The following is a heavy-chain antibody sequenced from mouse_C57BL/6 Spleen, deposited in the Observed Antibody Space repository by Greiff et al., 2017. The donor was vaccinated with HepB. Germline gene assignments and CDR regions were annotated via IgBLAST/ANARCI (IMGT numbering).Heavy chain of an antibody. Sequence: VQLQQPGAELVKPGASVKLSCKASGYTFTSYWMQWVKQRPGQGLEWIGEIDPSDSYTNYNQKFKGKATLTVDTSSSTAYMQLSSLTSEDSAVYYCARGEIKTLYYAMDYWGQGTSVTVSS. CDR1: GYTFTSYW. D-gene: IGHD2-4*01. J-gene: IGHJ4*01. CDR2: IDPSDSYT. CDR3: ARGEIKTLYYAMDY. V-gene: IGHV1-50*01.